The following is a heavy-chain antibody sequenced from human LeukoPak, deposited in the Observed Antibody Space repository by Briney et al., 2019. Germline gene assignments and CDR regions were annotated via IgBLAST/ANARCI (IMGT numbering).Heavy chain of an antibody. V-gene: IGHV4-59*11. CDR3: ARDTPIDPYYYYYMDV. D-gene: IGHD2-15*01. CDR1: GGSINDHY. Sequence: SETLSLTCTVSGGSINDHYWSWIRQPPGKGLEWIGYIYYGGTTNYNPSLKSRVDTSKNQLSLKLTSVTAADTAVYYCARDTPIDPYYYYYMDVWGKGTTVTVSS. J-gene: IGHJ6*03. CDR2: IYYGGTT.